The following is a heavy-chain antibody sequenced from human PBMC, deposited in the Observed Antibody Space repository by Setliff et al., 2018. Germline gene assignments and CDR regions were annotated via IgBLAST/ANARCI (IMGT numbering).Heavy chain of an antibody. J-gene: IGHJ1*01. D-gene: IGHD3-22*01. CDR2: FYHSGST. CDR3: ARQDRFYDRSVFVEYFQH. CDR1: GGSISSYY. V-gene: IGHV4-59*08. Sequence: SETLSLTCNVSGGSISSYYWTWIRQPPGKGLEWIGYFYHSGSTNYNPSLKGRVIMTSGASRNQLSLKLTSVTAADTAVYYCARQDRFYDRSVFVEYFQHWGQGALVTVSS.